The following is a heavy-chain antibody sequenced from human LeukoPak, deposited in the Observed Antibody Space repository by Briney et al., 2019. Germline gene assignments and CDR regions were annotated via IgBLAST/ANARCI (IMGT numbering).Heavy chain of an antibody. V-gene: IGHV3-48*03. CDR3: AMLVVAATNYYYGMDV. D-gene: IGHD2-15*01. J-gene: IGHJ6*04. Sequence: PGASLRLSCAASGFTFSSYEMNWVRQAPGKGLEWVSYISSSGSTIYYADSVKGRFTISRDNAKNSLYLQMNSLRAEDTAVYYCAMLVVAATNYYYGMDVWGKGTTVTVSS. CDR2: ISSSGSTI. CDR1: GFTFSSYE.